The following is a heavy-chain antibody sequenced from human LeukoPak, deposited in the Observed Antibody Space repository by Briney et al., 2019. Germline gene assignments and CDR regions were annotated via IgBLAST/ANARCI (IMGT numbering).Heavy chain of an antibody. J-gene: IGHJ5*02. CDR3: AMNGYSSGWYDFWFDP. CDR2: IYTSGST. Sequence: PSETLSLTCTVSGGSISSYYWSWIRQPAGKGLEWIGHIYTSGSTNYNPSLKSRVTMSVDTSKNQFSLKVNSVTAADTAVYYCAMNGYSSGWYDFWFDPWGQGTLVTVSS. D-gene: IGHD6-19*01. V-gene: IGHV4-4*07. CDR1: GGSISSYY.